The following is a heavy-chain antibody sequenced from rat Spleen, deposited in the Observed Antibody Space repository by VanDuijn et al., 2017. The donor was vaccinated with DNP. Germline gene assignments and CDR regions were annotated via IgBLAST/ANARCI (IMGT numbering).Heavy chain of an antibody. Sequence: EVQLVESGGDLVQPGRSLKLSCVGSGFTFNNYWMTWFRQVPEKGLEWVASITSSGDYTYYPDSVKGRFTISRETAKNTLYLQMNNLRSEDKATYYCTIYFYSGDNWFAYWGQGTLVTVSS. CDR2: ITSSGDYT. CDR1: GFTFNNYW. CDR3: TIYFYSGDNWFAY. D-gene: IGHD1-1*01. V-gene: IGHV5-31*01. J-gene: IGHJ3*01.